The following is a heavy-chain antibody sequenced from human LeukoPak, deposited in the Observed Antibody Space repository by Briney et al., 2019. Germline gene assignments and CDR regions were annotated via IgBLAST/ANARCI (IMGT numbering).Heavy chain of an antibody. J-gene: IGHJ4*02. V-gene: IGHV4-59*01. D-gene: IGHD3-3*01. CDR2: IYYSGST. CDR3: ARGDVYYDFWSGYQY. Sequence: SETLSLTCTVSGGSIGSYYWSWIRQPPGKGLGWIGYIYYSGSTNYNPSLKSRVTISVDTSKNQFSLKLSSVTAADTAVYYCARGDVYYDFWSGYQYWGQGTLVTVSS. CDR1: GGSIGSYY.